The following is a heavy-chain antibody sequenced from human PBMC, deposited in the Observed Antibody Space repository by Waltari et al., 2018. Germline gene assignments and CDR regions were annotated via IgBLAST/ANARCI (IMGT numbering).Heavy chain of an antibody. D-gene: IGHD2-2*01. CDR3: ARGRYCSSTSCRLDY. Sequence: EVQLVESGGGLVQPGGSLRLSCAASGFTFSSYWMHWVRQAPGKGLVWVARINSDWRSTSYASSVQGRFTISRDNAKNTLYLQMNSLRAEDTAVYYCARGRYCSSTSCRLDYWGQGTLVTVSS. J-gene: IGHJ4*02. V-gene: IGHV3-74*01. CDR2: INSDWRST. CDR1: GFTFSSYW.